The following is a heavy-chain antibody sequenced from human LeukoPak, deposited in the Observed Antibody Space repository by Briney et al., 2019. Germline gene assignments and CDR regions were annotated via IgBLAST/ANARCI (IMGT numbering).Heavy chain of an antibody. D-gene: IGHD1-7*01. CDR1: GFTFSSYA. J-gene: IGHJ4*02. Sequence: GGSLRLSCAASGFTFSSYAMSWVRQAPGKGLEWVSAISGSGGSTYYADSVKGRFTISRDNSKNTLYLQMNSLRAEDTAVYCCAKDQGLELYFDYWGQGTLVTDSS. CDR2: ISGSGGST. V-gene: IGHV3-23*01. CDR3: AKDQGLELYFDY.